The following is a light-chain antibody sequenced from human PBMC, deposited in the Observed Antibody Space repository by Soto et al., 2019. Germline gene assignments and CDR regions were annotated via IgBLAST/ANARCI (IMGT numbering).Light chain of an antibody. CDR3: QQYNSYPRT. CDR1: QSISSW. CDR2: KAS. V-gene: IGKV1-5*03. Sequence: DILMAQSPSTLSASVGDRVTITCRASQSISSWLAWYQQQPGKAPNLLIYKASTLQNGAPSRFSGSASGTEFTLTISILQPDDFATYYCQQYNSYPRTFGHGTKVHIK. J-gene: IGKJ1*01.